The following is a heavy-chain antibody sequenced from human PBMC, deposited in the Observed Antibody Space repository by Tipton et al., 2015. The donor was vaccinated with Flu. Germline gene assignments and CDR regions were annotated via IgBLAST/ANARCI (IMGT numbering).Heavy chain of an antibody. CDR3: AKDLSRGYRLDDAFDI. J-gene: IGHJ3*02. CDR2: ISYDGSNK. D-gene: IGHD3-22*01. CDR1: EFTFSYYA. Sequence: SLRLSCVASEFTFSYYAMHWVRQTPGKGLEWVAVISYDGSNKYYADSVKGRFTISRDNSKNTLYLQMNSLRAADTAVYCCAKDLSRGYRLDDAFDIWGQGTMVTVSA. V-gene: IGHV3-30*18.